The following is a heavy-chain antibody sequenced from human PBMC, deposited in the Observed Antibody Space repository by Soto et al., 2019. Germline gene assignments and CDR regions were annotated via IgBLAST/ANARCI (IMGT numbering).Heavy chain of an antibody. D-gene: IGHD1-26*01. V-gene: IGHV3-33*01. CDR3: ARDRGRGVVGATPNHWFDP. J-gene: IGHJ5*02. CDR2: IWYDGSNK. Sequence: QVQLVESGGGVVQPGRSLRLSCAASGFTFSSYGMHWVRQAPGKGLEWVAVIWYDGSNKYYADSVKGRFTISRDNSKNTLYLQMNSLRAEDTAVYYCARDRGRGVVGATPNHWFDPWGQGTLVTVSS. CDR1: GFTFSSYG.